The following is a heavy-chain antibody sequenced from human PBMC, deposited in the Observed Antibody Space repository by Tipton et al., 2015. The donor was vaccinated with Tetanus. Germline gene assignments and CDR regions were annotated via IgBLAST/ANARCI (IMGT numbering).Heavy chain of an antibody. CDR2: ISGDGDET. CDR3: AKGRTVVGAGRRNNNWFDP. Sequence: SLRLSCAASGFTFSNYAMNWVRQSPLRGLEWVSGISGDGDETHYADSVKGRFTISRDNSMNSVYLQMNSLRAEDTALYYCAKGRTVVGAGRRNNNWFDPWGQGTQVIVSS. V-gene: IGHV3-23*01. CDR1: GFTFSNYA. D-gene: IGHD4-11*01. J-gene: IGHJ5*02.